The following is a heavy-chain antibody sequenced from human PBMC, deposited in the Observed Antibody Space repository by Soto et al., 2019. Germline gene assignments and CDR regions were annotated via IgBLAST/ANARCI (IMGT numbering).Heavy chain of an antibody. Sequence: QVQLQESGPGLVKPSQTLSLTCTVSGGSISSGGYYWSWLRQHPGKGLEWIGYIYYSGSTYYNPSLQSRVTITVDTAKNQFSLKLSSVTAADTAVYYCERDVSVPNDYGECGQFDLWGRGTLVTVSS. CDR2: IYYSGST. V-gene: IGHV4-31*03. J-gene: IGHJ2*01. CDR3: ERDVSVPNDYGECGQFDL. D-gene: IGHD4-17*01. CDR1: GGSISSGGYY.